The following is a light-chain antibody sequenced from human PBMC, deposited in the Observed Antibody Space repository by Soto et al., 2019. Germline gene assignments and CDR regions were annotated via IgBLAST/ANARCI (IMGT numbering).Light chain of an antibody. V-gene: IGKV3-11*01. CDR1: QSVSSY. Sequence: EIVLTQSPATLSLSPGERATLSCRASQSVSSYLAWYQQKPGQAPRLLIYDASNRATGITARFSGSGSGTDFTLTISSLVPEDLAVYYCQQRSNWPPITFGQGTRLESK. CDR3: QQRSNWPPIT. J-gene: IGKJ5*01. CDR2: DAS.